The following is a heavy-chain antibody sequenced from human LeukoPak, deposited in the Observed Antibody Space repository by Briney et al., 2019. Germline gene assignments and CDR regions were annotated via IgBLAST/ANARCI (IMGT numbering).Heavy chain of an antibody. CDR3: ARDFKESKWNDAHWFDH. Sequence: SVKVSCKASGGTFSSYSISWVRQAPGQGLEWMGRIIPIFDIPNYAQKFQGRVTIAADKSTSTAYMELSSLRSEDTAVYYCARDFKESKWNDAHWFDHWGQGTLVTVSS. J-gene: IGHJ5*02. CDR2: IIPIFDIP. D-gene: IGHD1-20*01. CDR1: GGTFSSYS. V-gene: IGHV1-69*04.